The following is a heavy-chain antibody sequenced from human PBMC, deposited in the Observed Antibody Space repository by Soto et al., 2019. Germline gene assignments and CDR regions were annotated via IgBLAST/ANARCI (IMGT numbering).Heavy chain of an antibody. V-gene: IGHV6-1*01. J-gene: IGHJ3*02. CDR1: GDSVSSNSAA. CDR3: AREVLTGDPPNDAFDI. D-gene: IGHD7-27*01. Sequence: SQTLSLTCAISGDSVSSNSAAWNWIRQSPSRGLEWLGRTYYRSKWYNDYAVSVKSRITINPDTSKNQFSLQLNSVTPEDTAVYYCAREVLTGDPPNDAFDIWGQGTMVTVSS. CDR2: TYYRSKWYN.